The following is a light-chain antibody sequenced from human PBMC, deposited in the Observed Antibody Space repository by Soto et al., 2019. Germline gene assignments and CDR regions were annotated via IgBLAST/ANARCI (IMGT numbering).Light chain of an antibody. V-gene: IGKV1-5*01. CDR3: QQYNSYSQT. CDR2: DAS. J-gene: IGKJ1*01. CDR1: QSISSW. Sequence: DIQMTQSPSTLSASVGSRVAITCRASQSISSWFAWYQQKTGKAPKLLIYDASSLESGVPSRFSGSGYGTEFTLTISSLQPDDFATYYCQQYNSYSQTFGQGTKV.